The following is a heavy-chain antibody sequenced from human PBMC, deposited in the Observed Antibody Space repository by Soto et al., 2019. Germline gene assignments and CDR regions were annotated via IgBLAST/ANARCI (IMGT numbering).Heavy chain of an antibody. CDR3: ARHPPPPDY. V-gene: IGHV1-18*01. CDR1: GYNFASYA. J-gene: IGHJ4*02. Sequence: QVQLVQSGAEVKKPGASAKVSCKATGYNFASYAISWMRQAPGQGLEWMGWISAYNGNTNYAQNLQGRVIMTTDTSTSTAYMELRSLRSDDTAVYYCARHPPPPDYWGQGTLVTVSS. CDR2: ISAYNGNT.